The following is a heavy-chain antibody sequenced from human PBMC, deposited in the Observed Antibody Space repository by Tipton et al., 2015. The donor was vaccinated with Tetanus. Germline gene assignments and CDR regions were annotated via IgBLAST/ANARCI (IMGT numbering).Heavy chain of an antibody. CDR2: ISHSGDS. Sequence: TLSLTCTVSGGSISSTGYFWSWIRQHPGQGLEWIGYISHSGDSHYNPSLKSRVTISVDTSKKQFSLKMTSVTAADTAVYFCARASVTILRGVMIRGTGWFDPWGQGTLVTVSS. CDR3: ARASVTILRGVMIRGTGWFDP. J-gene: IGHJ5*02. CDR1: GGSISSTGYF. V-gene: IGHV4-31*03. D-gene: IGHD3-10*01.